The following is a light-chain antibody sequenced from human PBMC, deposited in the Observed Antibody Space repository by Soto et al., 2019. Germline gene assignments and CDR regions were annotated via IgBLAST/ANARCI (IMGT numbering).Light chain of an antibody. CDR2: AAS. CDR1: QSVSSSY. J-gene: IGKJ1*01. CDR3: QKYDSAPT. Sequence: EIVLTQSPGTLSLSPGERATLSCRASQSVSSSYLAWYQQKAGQAPRLLIYAASSRATGIPDRFSGSGSGTDFALTISRLEPEDVASYYCQKYDSAPTFGPGTKVEIK. V-gene: IGKV3-20*01.